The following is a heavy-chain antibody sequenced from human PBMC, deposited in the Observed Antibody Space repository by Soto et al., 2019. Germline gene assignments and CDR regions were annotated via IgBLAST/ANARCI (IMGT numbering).Heavy chain of an antibody. CDR2: ISTYSTNT. D-gene: IGHD4-17*01. J-gene: IGHJ4*02. CDR1: GEFFTTYG. Sequence: QVELVPSGAEVKNPGASVTVSCKASGEFFTTYGISWVRQAPGQGLEWMGWISTYSTNTNYAPKFQGRLLLTADTSTTTAHMELRSVRPDGTAVYYCARWAGRVRDYGGPFDYWGQGSLVTVSP. CDR3: ARWAGRVRDYGGPFDY. V-gene: IGHV1-18*04.